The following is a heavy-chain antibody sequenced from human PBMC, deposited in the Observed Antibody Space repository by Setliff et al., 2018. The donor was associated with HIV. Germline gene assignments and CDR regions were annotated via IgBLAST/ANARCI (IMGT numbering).Heavy chain of an antibody. D-gene: IGHD3-22*01. V-gene: IGHV5-51*01. J-gene: IGHJ4*02. CDR3: ARVDMGYYYDSSGYSHFDH. CDR2: IYPEESDS. CDR1: GYSFTSYW. Sequence: PGESLKISCKGSGYSFTSYWIAWVRQMPGKGLEWMGVIYPEESDSRYSPSSRGQVTISADKSINTAYLQWSSLKASDAAMYYCARVDMGYYYDSSGYSHFDHWGQGTLVTVSS.